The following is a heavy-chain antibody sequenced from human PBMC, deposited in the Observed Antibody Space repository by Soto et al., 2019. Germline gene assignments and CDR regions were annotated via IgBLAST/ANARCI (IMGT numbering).Heavy chain of an antibody. J-gene: IGHJ3*02. CDR3: ARGPEYSSASFAFDI. D-gene: IGHD6-6*01. CDR2: INPNSGGT. Sequence: ASVQVSCQASGYTFPGYYMHWLRQAPGQGLEWMGWINPNSGGTNYAQKFQGWVTMPRETSISTAGMELSRLRSDDTAVYYCARGPEYSSASFAFDIWGQGTMVTVSS. CDR1: GYTFPGYY. V-gene: IGHV1-2*04.